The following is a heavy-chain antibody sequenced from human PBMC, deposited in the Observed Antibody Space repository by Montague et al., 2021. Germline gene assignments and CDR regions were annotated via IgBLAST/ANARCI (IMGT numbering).Heavy chain of an antibody. D-gene: IGHD6-13*01. CDR2: IYYSGNS. CDR3: ARVFSSWYVGWFDP. Sequence: SETPSLTCTVSGASITSNIYSWGCIRQSPGKGLEWIGSIYYSGNSFYQPSLKSRITMAVDTSKNQFSLKLSSVTAADTAIYYCARVFSSWYVGWFDPWGQGTLVPVSS. J-gene: IGHJ5*02. CDR1: GASITSNIYS. V-gene: IGHV4-39*07.